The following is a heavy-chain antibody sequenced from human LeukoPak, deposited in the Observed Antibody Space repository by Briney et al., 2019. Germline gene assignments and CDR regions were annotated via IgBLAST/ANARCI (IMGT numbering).Heavy chain of an antibody. D-gene: IGHD6-13*01. Sequence: GGSLRLSCAVSGVTFSSYTMNWVRQAPGKGLEWVSLITSSSSYTYYADSVKGRFTSSRDNAKNSLYLQMNSLRAEDTAFYHCARVRYGSSWDWGQGTLVTVSS. J-gene: IGHJ4*02. CDR2: ITSSSSYT. V-gene: IGHV3-21*01. CDR1: GVTFSSYT. CDR3: ARVRYGSSWD.